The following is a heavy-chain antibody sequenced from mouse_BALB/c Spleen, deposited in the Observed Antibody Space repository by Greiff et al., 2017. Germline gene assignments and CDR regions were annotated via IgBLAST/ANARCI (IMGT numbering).Heavy chain of an antibody. Sequence: EVQGVESGGGLVKPGGSVKIPCAASGFTFSDYYMDWVRQSHGKSLEWIGDINPNNGGTIYTQKFKGKATMTVDKSSSTAYMELRSLTSEDTAVYYCARSGRTIVSHFDYWGQGTTLTVSS. D-gene: IGHD1-1*01. V-gene: IGHV1-18*01. CDR1: GFTFSDYY. CDR3: ARSGRTIVSHFDY. J-gene: IGHJ2*01. CDR2: INPNNGGT.